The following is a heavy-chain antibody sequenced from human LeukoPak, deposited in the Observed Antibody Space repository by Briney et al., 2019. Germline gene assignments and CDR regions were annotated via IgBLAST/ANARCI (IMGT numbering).Heavy chain of an antibody. CDR3: ARVAEDCSSTSCYAGVDY. V-gene: IGHV1-2*02. CDR1: GYTFTGYY. D-gene: IGHD2-2*01. J-gene: IGHJ4*02. Sequence: ASVKVSCKASGYTFTGYYMHWVRQAPGQGLEWMGWINLNSGGTNSAQKFQGRVTMTRDTSISTAYMELSSLRSDDTAVYYCARVAEDCSSTSCYAGVDYWGQGTLVTVSS. CDR2: INLNSGGT.